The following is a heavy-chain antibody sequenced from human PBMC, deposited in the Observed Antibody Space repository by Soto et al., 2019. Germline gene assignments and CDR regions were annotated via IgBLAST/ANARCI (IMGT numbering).Heavy chain of an antibody. CDR2: LWHDGSNK. CDR1: GFNFSYYP. D-gene: IGHD3-3*01. CDR3: VRPRDFAFWSGYAV. V-gene: IGHV3-33*01. J-gene: IGHJ6*02. Sequence: QVQLVESGGGVVQPGRSLRLSCLASGFNFSYYPIHWVRQAPGKGLEWVARLWHDGSNKYYAESVRGRFSISRDNPKNTVYLQMDSLRADDTAVYYCVRPRDFAFWSGYAVWGQGTTVIVSS.